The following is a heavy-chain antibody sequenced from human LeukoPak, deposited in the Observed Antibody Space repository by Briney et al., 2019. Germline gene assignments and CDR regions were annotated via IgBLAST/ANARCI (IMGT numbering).Heavy chain of an antibody. Sequence: SETLSLTCTVSGGPISRYWWGWIRQPAGKGLEWIGHIYSSGFTNYNPSLKSRVTMSVDTSKNQFSLNLSSVTAADTAVYYCARGGSSGRTGDYWGQGTLVTVTS. V-gene: IGHV4-4*07. D-gene: IGHD1-1*01. CDR2: IYSSGFT. J-gene: IGHJ4*02. CDR1: GGPISRYW. CDR3: ARGGSSGRTGDY.